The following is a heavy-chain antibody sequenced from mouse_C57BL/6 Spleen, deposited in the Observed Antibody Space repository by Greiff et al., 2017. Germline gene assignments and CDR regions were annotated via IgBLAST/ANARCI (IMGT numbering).Heavy chain of an antibody. J-gene: IGHJ2*02. V-gene: IGHV1-63*01. D-gene: IGHD4-1*01. CDR2: IYPGGGYT. CDR3: ARWRTGHFDY. Sequence: QVQLQQSGAELVRPGTSVKMSCKASGYTFTNYWIGWAKQRPGHGLEWIGDIYPGGGYTNYNEKFKGKATLTADKSSSTAYMQFSSLTSEDSAIYYCARWRTGHFDYGGQGTSPTVSS. CDR1: GYTFTNYW.